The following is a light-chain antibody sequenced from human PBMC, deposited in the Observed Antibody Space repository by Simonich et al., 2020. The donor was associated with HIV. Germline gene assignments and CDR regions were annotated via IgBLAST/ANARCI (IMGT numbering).Light chain of an antibody. CDR2: EGS. V-gene: IGLV2-23*01. CDR3: CSYAGSSTYVV. Sequence: QSALTQPASVSGSPGQSITISCTGTSSDVGSYNLVSWYQQHPGKAPKLMIYEGSKRPPGVSNRFSGSKSGNTASLTISVLQAEDEADYYCCSYAGSSTYVVFGGGTKLTVL. J-gene: IGLJ2*01. CDR1: SSDVGSYNL.